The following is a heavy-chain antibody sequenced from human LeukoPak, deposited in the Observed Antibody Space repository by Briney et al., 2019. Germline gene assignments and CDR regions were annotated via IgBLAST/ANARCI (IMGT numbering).Heavy chain of an antibody. CDR3: VGETTVTTIP. CDR2: IYYSGST. V-gene: IGHV4-39*01. Sequence: PSETLSLTCTVSGGSISSRSYYWGWIRQPPGKGLEWIGSIYYSGSTYYNPSLKSRVTISIDTSKNQFSLKLSSVTAADTAVYYRVGETTVTTIPWGQGTLVTVSS. J-gene: IGHJ5*02. CDR1: GGSISSRSYY. D-gene: IGHD4-17*01.